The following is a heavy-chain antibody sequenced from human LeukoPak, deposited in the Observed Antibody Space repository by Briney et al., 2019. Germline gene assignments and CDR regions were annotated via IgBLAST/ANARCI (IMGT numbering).Heavy chain of an antibody. D-gene: IGHD1-26*01. CDR3: ARGKELPDY. J-gene: IGHJ4*02. CDR1: GFTFDDYA. Sequence: GGSLRLSCAASGFTFDDYAMHWVRQAPGKGLEWVSGISWNSGSIGYADSVKGRFTISRDNAKNSLYLQMNSLRAEDTAVYYCARGKELPDYWGQGTLVTVSS. V-gene: IGHV3-9*01. CDR2: ISWNSGSI.